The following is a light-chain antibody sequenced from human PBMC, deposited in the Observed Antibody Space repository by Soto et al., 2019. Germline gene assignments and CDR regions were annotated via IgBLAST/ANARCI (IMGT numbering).Light chain of an antibody. CDR3: QQYENLPT. CDR2: DAS. J-gene: IGKJ5*01. V-gene: IGKV1-33*01. Sequence: DIQMTQSPSTLSASVGDRVTITCRASQSISSYLNWYQQKPGRAPKLLIYDASNLEAVVPSRFRGSGSGTDFTFTISRLQPEDIATYYCQQYENLPTFGQGTRLEIK. CDR1: QSISSY.